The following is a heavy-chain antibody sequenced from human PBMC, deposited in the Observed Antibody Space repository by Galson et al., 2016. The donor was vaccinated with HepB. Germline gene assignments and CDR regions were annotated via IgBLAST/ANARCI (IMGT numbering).Heavy chain of an antibody. D-gene: IGHD1-26*01. CDR1: GFTFSGSA. CDR2: IRSQGNSYAT. V-gene: IGHV3-73*01. Sequence: SLRLSCAASGFTFSGSAIHWVRQASGKGLGWVGRIRSQGNSYATGYAASVRGRFTISRDDSKNTAYLQMNTLETEDPAVYFCNTRIGSRSGPTGVDDYFMDVWGQGTTVTVSS. CDR3: NTRIGSRSGPTGVDDYFMDV. J-gene: IGHJ6*02.